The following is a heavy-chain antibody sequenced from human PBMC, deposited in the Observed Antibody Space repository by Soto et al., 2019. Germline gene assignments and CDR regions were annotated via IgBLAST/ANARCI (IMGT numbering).Heavy chain of an antibody. CDR1: GYSFTSYW. CDR2: IYPGDSDT. Sequence: GESLKISCKGSGYSFTSYWIGWVRQMPGKGLEWMGIIYPGDSDTRYSPSFQGQVTISADKSISTAYLQWSSLKASDTAMYYCARHGGDCSSTSCHANYYYYYMDVWGKGTTVTVSS. V-gene: IGHV5-51*01. CDR3: ARHGGDCSSTSCHANYYYYYMDV. J-gene: IGHJ6*03. D-gene: IGHD2-2*01.